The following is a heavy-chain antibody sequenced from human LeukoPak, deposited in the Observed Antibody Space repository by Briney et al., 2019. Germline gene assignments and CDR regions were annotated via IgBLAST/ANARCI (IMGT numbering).Heavy chain of an antibody. CDR1: GGSITSYY. CDR3: ATATKRQLLGAFDI. Sequence: SETLSLTCTVSGGSITSYYWSWIRQPPGNGLEWIGYIYYSGSANYNPSLKSRVTISVDTSKNQLSLKLSSVTAADTAVYYCATATKRQLLGAFDIWGQGTMVTVSS. CDR2: IYYSGSA. D-gene: IGHD1-1*01. J-gene: IGHJ3*02. V-gene: IGHV4-59*01.